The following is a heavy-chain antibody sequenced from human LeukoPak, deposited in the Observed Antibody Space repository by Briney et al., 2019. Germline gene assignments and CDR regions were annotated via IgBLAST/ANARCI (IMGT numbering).Heavy chain of an antibody. D-gene: IGHD7-27*01. Sequence: GGSLRLSCAASGFTLSSYWMHWVRQAPGKGLVWVSHIHSDGSTTSYADSVKGRFTISRDNAKNTLYLQMNSLRAEDTAVYYCARDHPSHYYGMDVWGQGTTVTVSS. CDR2: IHSDGSTT. CDR3: ARDHPSHYYGMDV. J-gene: IGHJ6*02. V-gene: IGHV3-74*01. CDR1: GFTLSSYW.